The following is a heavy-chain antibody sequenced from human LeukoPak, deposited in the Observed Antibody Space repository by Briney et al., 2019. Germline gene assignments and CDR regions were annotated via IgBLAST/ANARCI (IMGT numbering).Heavy chain of an antibody. CDR2: IYTSGST. CDR1: GGSISSYY. Sequence: PSETLSLTCTVSGGSISSYYWSWFRQPAGKGLEWIGRIYTSGSTNYNPSLKSRVTISVDTSKNQFSLKLSSVTAADTAVYYCARGYQLLLFDYWGQGTLVTVSS. D-gene: IGHD2-2*01. J-gene: IGHJ4*02. CDR3: ARGYQLLLFDY. V-gene: IGHV4-4*07.